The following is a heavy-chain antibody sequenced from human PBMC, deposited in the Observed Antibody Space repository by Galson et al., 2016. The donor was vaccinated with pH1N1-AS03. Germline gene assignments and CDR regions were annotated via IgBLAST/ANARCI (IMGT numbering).Heavy chain of an antibody. D-gene: IGHD2-2*01. J-gene: IGHJ3*02. CDR2: INEDGSTT. Sequence: SLRLSCAASGFTFSRYWMHWVRQAPGKGLVWVSHINEDGSTTRYADSVKGRFTISRDNSKNTLYVEMSSLRAEDTAIYYCAKSSSSLTRDAFDMWGRGTLVTVSS. CDR3: AKSSSSLTRDAFDM. CDR1: GFTFSRYW. V-gene: IGHV3-74*01.